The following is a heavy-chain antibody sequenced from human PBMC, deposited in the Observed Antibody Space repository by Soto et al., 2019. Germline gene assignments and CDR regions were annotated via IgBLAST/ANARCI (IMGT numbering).Heavy chain of an antibody. V-gene: IGHV1-69*02. CDR3: ARGGAVVVPGAVDRHNWFDP. D-gene: IGHD2-2*01. J-gene: IGHJ5*02. Sequence: QVQLVQSGAEVKKPGSSVKVSCEASGGTFSSYSFSWVRQAPGQGLEWMGRVIPILGMANYAQQFQGRVTITADKSTSTVYMELSSLRSEDTAVYYCARGGAVVVPGAVDRHNWFDPWGQGTLVTVSS. CDR2: VIPILGMA. CDR1: GGTFSSYS.